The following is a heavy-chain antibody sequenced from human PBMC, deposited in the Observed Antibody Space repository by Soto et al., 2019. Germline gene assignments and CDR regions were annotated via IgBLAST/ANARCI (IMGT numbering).Heavy chain of an antibody. CDR2: IYYSGST. D-gene: IGHD3-10*01. V-gene: IGHV4-30-4*01. Sequence: QVQLQESGPGLVKPSQTLSLTCTVSGGSISSGDYYWSWIRQPPGKGLEWIGYIYYSGSTYYNPSLKSRVTISVDTSKNQFSLKLSSVTAADTAVYYRARGKVPGPRLLWFGESSRAEDYWGQGTLVTVSS. CDR3: ARGKVPGPRLLWFGESSRAEDY. J-gene: IGHJ4*02. CDR1: GGSISSGDYY.